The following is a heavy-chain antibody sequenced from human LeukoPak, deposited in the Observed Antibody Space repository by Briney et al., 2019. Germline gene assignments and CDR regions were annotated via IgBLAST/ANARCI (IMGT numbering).Heavy chain of an antibody. Sequence: SETLSLTCTVSGDSITSFYWSWIRQPPGGGLEWIGYVYYTGSTNYNPSLKSRVTMSVDTSKNQFSLKLSSVTAADTAVYYCARTAGPVTVTTDGNNWFDPWGQGTLVTVSS. V-gene: IGHV4-59*12. CDR3: ARTAGPVTVTTDGNNWFDP. CDR2: VYYTGST. J-gene: IGHJ5*02. D-gene: IGHD4-17*01. CDR1: GDSITSFY.